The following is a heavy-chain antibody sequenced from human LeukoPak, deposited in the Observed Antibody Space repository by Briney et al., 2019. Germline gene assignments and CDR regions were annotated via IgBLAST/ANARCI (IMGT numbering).Heavy chain of an antibody. CDR2: ISGSGGST. D-gene: IGHD7-27*01. Sequence: GGSLRLSCAASGFTFSNCAMSWVRQAPGKGLEWVSAISGSGGSTYYADSVKGRFTISRDNSKNTLYLQMNSLRAEDTAVYYCAKISTGDHRAWGQGTLVTVSS. J-gene: IGHJ5*02. V-gene: IGHV3-23*01. CDR1: GFTFSNCA. CDR3: AKISTGDHRA.